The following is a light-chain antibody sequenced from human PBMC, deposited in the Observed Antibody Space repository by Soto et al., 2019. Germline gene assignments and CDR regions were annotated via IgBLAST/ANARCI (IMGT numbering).Light chain of an antibody. CDR3: NSYAGSNTYV. Sequence: QAVLTQPPSASGSPGQSVTISCTGTKXDIGVYDFVSWYQHHPGKAPRLIIYEVVQRPSGVPDRFSGYKSGNTASLTVSGLQPADEADYFCNSYAGSNTYVFGSGTKGTVL. CDR1: KXDIGVYDF. J-gene: IGLJ1*01. V-gene: IGLV2-8*01. CDR2: EVV.